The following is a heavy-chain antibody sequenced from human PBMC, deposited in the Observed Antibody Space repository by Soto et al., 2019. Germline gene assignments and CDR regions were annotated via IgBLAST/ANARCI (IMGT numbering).Heavy chain of an antibody. Sequence: EVQLVESGGGLVQPEGSLRLSCAASGFTFSSYAMHWVRQAPGKGLEYVSGITSNGGNTDYASSVKGRFTISRDNSKNTLYLQMGSLRAEDMAVYYCARRIPFGYGMDVWGQGTTVTVSS. CDR3: ARRIPFGYGMDV. CDR2: ITSNGGNT. D-gene: IGHD2-21*01. CDR1: GFTFSSYA. J-gene: IGHJ6*02. V-gene: IGHV3-64*01.